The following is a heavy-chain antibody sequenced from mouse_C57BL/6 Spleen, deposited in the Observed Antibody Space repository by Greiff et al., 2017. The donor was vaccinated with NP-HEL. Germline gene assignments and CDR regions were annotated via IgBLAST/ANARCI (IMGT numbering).Heavy chain of an antibody. D-gene: IGHD1-1*01. CDR1: GYTFTSYW. Sequence: QVQLQQPGAELVKPGASVKLSCKASGYTFTSYWMHWVKQRPGQGLEWIGMIHPNSGSTNYNEKFKSKATLTVDKSSSTAHMQLSSLTSEDSAVYYCARDGGSSLAWFAYWGQGTLVTVSA. J-gene: IGHJ3*01. CDR2: IHPNSGST. V-gene: IGHV1-64*01. CDR3: ARDGGSSLAWFAY.